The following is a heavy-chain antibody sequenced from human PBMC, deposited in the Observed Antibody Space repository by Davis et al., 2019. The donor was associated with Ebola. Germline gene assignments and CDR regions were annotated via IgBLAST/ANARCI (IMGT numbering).Heavy chain of an antibody. D-gene: IGHD2-2*01. V-gene: IGHV5-51*01. Sequence: GESLKISCKASGYTFTRYWIVWVRQMPGKGLEWMGIIYTGDSDTRYSPSFRGQVTFSVDKSIRTAYLHWNSLKASDTATYYCARQGTTSWDSWGQGTLVTVSS. CDR2: IYTGDSDT. CDR1: GYTFTRYW. CDR3: ARQGTTSWDS. J-gene: IGHJ4*02.